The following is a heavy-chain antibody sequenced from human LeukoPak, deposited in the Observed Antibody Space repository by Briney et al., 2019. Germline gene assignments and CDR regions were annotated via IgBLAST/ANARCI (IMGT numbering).Heavy chain of an antibody. CDR3: ARDIVEVVAAYYDY. J-gene: IGHJ4*02. D-gene: IGHD2-15*01. Sequence: GRSLRLSCAASGFTFSSYWMSCVRQAPGKWLEWVANIKQDGSEKYYVDSVKGRFTISRDNAKNSLYLQMNSLRAEDTAVYYCARDIVEVVAAYYDYWGQGTLVTVSS. CDR2: IKQDGSEK. CDR1: GFTFSSYW. V-gene: IGHV3-7*01.